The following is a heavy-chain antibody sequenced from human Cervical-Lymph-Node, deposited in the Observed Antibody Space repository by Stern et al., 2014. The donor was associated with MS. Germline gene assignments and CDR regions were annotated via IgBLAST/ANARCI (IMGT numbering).Heavy chain of an antibody. CDR2: SNVYNGNT. V-gene: IGHV1-18*01. CDR3: ARDSGSSWYLEEFDH. CDR1: GYIFSSFG. Sequence: QVQLGQSGAEVKKPGASVKVSCKASGYIFSSFGISWVRQAPGQGLEWMGWSNVYNGNTNYAQKFQDRVSMTTDTATSTAYMELRSLRSDDTAVYYCARDSGSSWYLEEFDHWGQGTLVTVSS. J-gene: IGHJ4*02. D-gene: IGHD6-13*01.